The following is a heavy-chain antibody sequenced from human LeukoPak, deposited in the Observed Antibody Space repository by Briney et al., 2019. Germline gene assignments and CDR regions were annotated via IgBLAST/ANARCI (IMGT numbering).Heavy chain of an antibody. CDR3: ARSSVGGDCSGTINY. CDR2: INHSGST. CDR1: GGSFSGYY. V-gene: IGHV4-34*01. J-gene: IGHJ4*02. Sequence: PSETLSLTCAVYGGSFSGYYWSWIRQPPGKGLEWIGEINHSGSTNYNPSLKSRVTISVDTSKNRFSLKLSSVTAADTAVYYCARSSVGGDCSGTINYWGQGTLVTVSS. D-gene: IGHD2-21*02.